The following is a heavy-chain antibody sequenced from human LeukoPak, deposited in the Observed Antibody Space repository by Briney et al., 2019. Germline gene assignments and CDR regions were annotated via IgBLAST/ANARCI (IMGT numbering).Heavy chain of an antibody. D-gene: IGHD6-13*01. J-gene: IGHJ4*02. CDR2: IFYSGST. CDR3: ARERREGGSSWIDY. Sequence: SQTLSLTCTVSGGSISSGDYYWSWIRQHPGKGLEWIGHIFYSGSTYYNPSLMRRLTISVDTSKNQFSLKLSSVTPADTAVYYCARERREGGSSWIDYWGRGTLVTVSS. V-gene: IGHV4-30-4*01. CDR1: GGSISSGDYY.